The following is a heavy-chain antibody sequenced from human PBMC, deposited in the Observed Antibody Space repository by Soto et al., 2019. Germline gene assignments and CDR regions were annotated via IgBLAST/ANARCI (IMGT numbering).Heavy chain of an antibody. D-gene: IGHD3-3*01. CDR3: ARAYYYFWSGYYTGTSSGYYYYYGMDV. J-gene: IGHJ6*02. CDR2: IIPIFGTA. CDR1: GGTFSSYA. V-gene: IGHV1-69*13. Sequence: SVKVSCKASGGTFSSYAISWVRQAPGQGLEWMGGIIPIFGTANYAQKFQGRVTITADESTSTAYMELSSLRSEDTAVYYCARAYYYFWSGYYTGTSSGYYYYYGMDVWGQGTTVTVSS.